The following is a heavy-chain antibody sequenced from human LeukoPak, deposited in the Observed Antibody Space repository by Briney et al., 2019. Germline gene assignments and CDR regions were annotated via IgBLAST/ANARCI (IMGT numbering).Heavy chain of an antibody. Sequence: GGSLRLSCAASGFTFSTDWMHWVRRAPGKGLVWVARIKSDVSSTDYAASVKGRFTISRDDANNILYLQMNSLRVEDTAVYYCTSIPPDYWGQGTVVTVSS. CDR2: IKSDVSST. V-gene: IGHV3-74*01. J-gene: IGHJ4*02. CDR1: GFTFSTDW. D-gene: IGHD2-21*01. CDR3: TSIPPDY.